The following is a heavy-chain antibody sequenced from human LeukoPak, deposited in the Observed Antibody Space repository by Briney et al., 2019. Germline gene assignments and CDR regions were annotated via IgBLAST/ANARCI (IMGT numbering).Heavy chain of an antibody. D-gene: IGHD6-19*01. CDR2: ICWDGGST. CDR1: GFTFDDYA. J-gene: IGHJ6*03. Sequence: GGSLRLSCAASGFTFDDYAMHWVRQAPGKGLEWVSLICWDGGSTYYADSVRGRFTISRDNSKNSLYLQMNRLRAEDTALYYCATEAVAGIRKYYYNYYYLGVWGKGTTVTVSS. V-gene: IGHV3-43D*03. CDR3: ATEAVAGIRKYYYNYYYLGV.